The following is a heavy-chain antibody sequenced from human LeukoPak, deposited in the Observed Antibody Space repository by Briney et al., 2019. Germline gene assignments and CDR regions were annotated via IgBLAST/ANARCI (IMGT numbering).Heavy chain of an antibody. CDR1: GFTFSSYW. J-gene: IGHJ4*02. V-gene: IGHV3-74*01. CDR2: INSDGSST. Sequence: GGSLRLSCAASGFTFSSYWMHWVRQAPGKGLVWVSRINSDGSSTSYADSVKGRFTISRDNAKNSVFLQMNSLRDEDTAVYYCARRVIAAYDYWGQGTLVTVSS. D-gene: IGHD2-15*01. CDR3: ARRVIAAYDY.